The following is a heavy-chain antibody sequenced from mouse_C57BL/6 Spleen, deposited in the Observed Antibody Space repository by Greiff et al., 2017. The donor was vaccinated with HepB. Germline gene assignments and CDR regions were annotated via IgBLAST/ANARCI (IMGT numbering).Heavy chain of an antibody. CDR3: ARGNYGSSFYYAMDY. CDR2: IHPNSGST. Sequence: QVQLKQSGAELVKPGASVKLSCKASGYTFTSYWMHWVKQRPGQGLEWIGMIHPNSGSTNYNEKFKSKATLTVDKSSSTAYMQLSSLTSEDSAVYYCARGNYGSSFYYAMDYWGQGTSVTVSS. D-gene: IGHD1-1*01. J-gene: IGHJ4*01. CDR1: GYTFTSYW. V-gene: IGHV1-64*01.